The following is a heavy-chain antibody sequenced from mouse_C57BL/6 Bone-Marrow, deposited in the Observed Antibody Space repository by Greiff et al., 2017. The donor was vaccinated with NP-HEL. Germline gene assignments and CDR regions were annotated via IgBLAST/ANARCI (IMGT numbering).Heavy chain of an antibody. CDR2: IHPSDSDT. Sequence: QVQLKQPGAELVKPGASVKVSCKASGYTFTSYWMHWVKQRPGQGLEWIGRIHPSDSDTNYNQKFKGKATLTVDKSSSTAYMQLSSLTSEDSAVYYCAIGLSYGRWFAYWGQGTLVTVSA. D-gene: IGHD2-1*01. J-gene: IGHJ3*01. V-gene: IGHV1-74*01. CDR1: GYTFTSYW. CDR3: AIGLSYGRWFAY.